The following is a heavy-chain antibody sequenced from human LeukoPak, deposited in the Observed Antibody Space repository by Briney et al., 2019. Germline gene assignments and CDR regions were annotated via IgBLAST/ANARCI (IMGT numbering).Heavy chain of an antibody. CDR2: IYTSGST. J-gene: IGHJ4*02. CDR1: GGSISSYY. CDR3: ARDRTGTTSGYLDY. Sequence: SETLSLTCTVSGGSISSYYWSWIRQPAGKGLEWIGRIYTSGSTNYNPSLKSRVTISVDTSKNQFSLKLSSVTAADTAVYYCARDRTGTTSGYLDYWGQGALVTVSS. D-gene: IGHD1-7*01. V-gene: IGHV4-4*07.